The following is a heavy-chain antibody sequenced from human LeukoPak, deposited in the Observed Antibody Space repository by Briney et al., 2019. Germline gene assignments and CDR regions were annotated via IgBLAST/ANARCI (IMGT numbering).Heavy chain of an antibody. CDR2: ISWNSGSI. CDR3: AGYRQPEDAFII. CDR1: GFTFDDYA. J-gene: IGHJ3*02. Sequence: GGSLRLSCAASGFTFDDYAMHWVRQAPGKGLEWVSGISWNSGSIGYADSVKGRFTISRDNAKNSLYLQMNSLRAEDTALYYCAGYRQPEDAFIIWGQGQWSPSLQ. D-gene: IGHD5-18*01. V-gene: IGHV3-9*01.